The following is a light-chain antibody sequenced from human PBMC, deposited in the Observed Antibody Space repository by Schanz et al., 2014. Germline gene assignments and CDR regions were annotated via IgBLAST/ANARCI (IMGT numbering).Light chain of an antibody. CDR2: GAS. V-gene: IGKV3-20*01. J-gene: IGKJ3*01. CDR3: QQYGTPPFT. Sequence: EIVLTQSPGTLSLSPGERATLSCRASQSVSSSYLAWYQQKPGQAPRLLIYGASSRATGIPDRFSGSGSGTDFTLTISRLEPEDFAVYYCQQYGTPPFTFGPGTKVDI. CDR1: QSVSSSY.